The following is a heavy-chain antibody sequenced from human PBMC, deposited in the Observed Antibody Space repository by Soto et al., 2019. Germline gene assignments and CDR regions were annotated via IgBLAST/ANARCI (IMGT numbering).Heavy chain of an antibody. CDR2: ISSSGGYTI. CDR3: ATDIVAGTVY. CDR1: GFTFSDYY. Sequence: PGGSLRLSCAASGFTFSDYYMIWIRQAPGKGLEWVSYISSSGGYTIYYADSVKGRFTVSRDNAKNSLYLQMNSLRAEDTAVYYCATDIVAGTVYWGLGTLVTVSS. J-gene: IGHJ4*02. V-gene: IGHV3-11*01. D-gene: IGHD6-19*01.